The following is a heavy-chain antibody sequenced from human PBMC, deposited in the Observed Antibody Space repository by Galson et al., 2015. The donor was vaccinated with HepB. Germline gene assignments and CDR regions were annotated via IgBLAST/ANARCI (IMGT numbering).Heavy chain of an antibody. CDR2: ISYDGSNK. V-gene: IGHV3-30*18. D-gene: IGHD2-15*01. CDR1: GFTFSSYG. J-gene: IGHJ6*02. CDR3: AKGLLSGGTNFYYYYGMDV. Sequence: SLRLSCAASGFTFSSYGMHWVRQAPGKGLEWVAVISYDGSNKYYADSVKGRFTISRDNSKNTLYLQMNSLRAEDTAVYYCAKGLLSGGTNFYYYYGMDVWGQGTTVTVSS.